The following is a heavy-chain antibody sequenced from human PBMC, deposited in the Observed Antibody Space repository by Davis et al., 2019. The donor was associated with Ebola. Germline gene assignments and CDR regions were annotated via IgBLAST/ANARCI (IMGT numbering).Heavy chain of an antibody. CDR3: ARGSSYSRFDY. J-gene: IGHJ4*02. Sequence: SETLSLTCAVYGGSFSGYYWSWIRQPPGKGLEWIGEINHSGSTNYNPSLKSRVTISVDTSKNQFSLKLSSVTAADTAVYYCARGSSYSRFDYWDQGTLVTVSS. V-gene: IGHV4-34*01. D-gene: IGHD1-26*01. CDR1: GGSFSGYY. CDR2: INHSGST.